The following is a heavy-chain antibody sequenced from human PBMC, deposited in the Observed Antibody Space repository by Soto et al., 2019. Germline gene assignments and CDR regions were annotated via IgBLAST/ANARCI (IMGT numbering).Heavy chain of an antibody. Sequence: ASVKVSCKASGYTFTIYAMHWVRQAPGQRLEWMGWINAGNGNTKYSHKFQGRVTITRDTSASTAYMELSSLRSEDTAVYYCARVGDPYYFDYWGQGTLVTVSS. J-gene: IGHJ4*02. D-gene: IGHD1-26*01. CDR3: ARVGDPYYFDY. V-gene: IGHV1-3*01. CDR1: GYTFTIYA. CDR2: INAGNGNT.